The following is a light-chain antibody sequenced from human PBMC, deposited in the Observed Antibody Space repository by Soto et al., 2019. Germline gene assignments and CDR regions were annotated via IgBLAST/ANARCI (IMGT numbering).Light chain of an antibody. J-gene: IGKJ1*01. V-gene: IGKV3-20*01. CDR1: QSVSSSY. CDR2: GAS. Sequence: EIVLTQSPGTLSLSPGERATLSCRASQSVSSSYLAWYQQKPGQAPRLLIYGASSRATGIPDRFSGSGSGTDFTVTISRLEPEDFVVYYCQQYGTSPWTFGQGTQVDIK. CDR3: QQYGTSPWT.